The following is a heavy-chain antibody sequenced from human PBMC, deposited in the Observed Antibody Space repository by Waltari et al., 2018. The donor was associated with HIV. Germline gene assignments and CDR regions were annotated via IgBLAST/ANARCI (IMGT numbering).Heavy chain of an antibody. V-gene: IGHV3-48*03. CDR1: GFTFSSYE. CDR3: ARTFGGDDSNG. Sequence: EVQLVESGGGLVQPGGSLRLSCAASGFTFSSYEMNWVRQAPGKGLGGVSYISSSGRTLDYADSVKGRFTISRDNAKNSLYLQMNSLRAEDTAVYYCARTFGGDDSNGWGQGTLVTVSS. D-gene: IGHD3-22*01. CDR2: ISSSGRTL. J-gene: IGHJ4*02.